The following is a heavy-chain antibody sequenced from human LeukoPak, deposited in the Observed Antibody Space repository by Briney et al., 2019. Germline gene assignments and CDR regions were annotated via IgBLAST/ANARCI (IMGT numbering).Heavy chain of an antibody. Sequence: LWASVKVSCKASGYTFTGYYMHWVRQAPGQGLEWMGWINPNSGGTNYAQKFQGRVTMTRDTSISTAYMELSRLRADDTAVYYCARGAILVSGSYFFVVSDYWGQGTLVTVSS. CDR2: INPNSGGT. D-gene: IGHD3-10*01. CDR1: GYTFTGYY. V-gene: IGHV1-2*02. CDR3: ARGAILVSGSYFFVVSDY. J-gene: IGHJ4*02.